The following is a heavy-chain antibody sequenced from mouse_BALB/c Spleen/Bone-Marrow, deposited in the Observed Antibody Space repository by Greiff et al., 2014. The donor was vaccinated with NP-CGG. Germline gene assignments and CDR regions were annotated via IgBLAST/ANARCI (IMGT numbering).Heavy chain of an antibody. V-gene: IGHV1-18*01. CDR2: INPNNGGS. D-gene: IGHD2-3*01. Sequence: EVQLQQSGPELVKPGASVKISCKTSGYTSTDYTIHWAKQSHGKGLERIGGINPNNGGSTYNQKFKGKATLTIHKSSSTAYMELRSLTSEDSAVYYCARGRWYYWGQGTTLTVSS. CDR1: GYTSTDYT. CDR3: ARGRWYY. J-gene: IGHJ2*01.